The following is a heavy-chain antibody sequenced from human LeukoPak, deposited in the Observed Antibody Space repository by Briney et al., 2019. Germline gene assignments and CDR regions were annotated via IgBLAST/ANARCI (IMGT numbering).Heavy chain of an antibody. CDR1: GFTFSNYW. D-gene: IGHD3-16*01. CDR3: ARGSGGTVPAYF. Sequence: GGSLRLSCAASGFTFSNYWMSWVRQAPGKGLQWVARIKQDGSEKHYVDSVKGRFTISRDNAKTSLYLHMNSLRVDATAVNCCARGSGGTVPAYFWGQGTLVTVSS. V-gene: IGHV3-7*03. J-gene: IGHJ4*02. CDR2: IKQDGSEK.